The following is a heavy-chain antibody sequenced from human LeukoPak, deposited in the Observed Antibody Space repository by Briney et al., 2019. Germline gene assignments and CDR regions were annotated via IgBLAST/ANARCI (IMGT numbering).Heavy chain of an antibody. CDR3: VRDYSNFVQGD. CDR1: GDSISSSHYY. CDR2: IYSGGET. Sequence: KTSETLSLTCTVSGDSISSSHYYWGWIRQSPGKGLEWIGSIYSGGETHYNPSLNSRVTIFLDTSKNRFSLNLISVTATDTAVYYRVRDYSNFVQGDWGQGTLVTVSS. V-gene: IGHV4-39*02. D-gene: IGHD4-11*01. J-gene: IGHJ4*02.